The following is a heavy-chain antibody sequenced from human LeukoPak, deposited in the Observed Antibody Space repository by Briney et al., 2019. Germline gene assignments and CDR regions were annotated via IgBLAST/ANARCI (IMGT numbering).Heavy chain of an antibody. CDR3: ARCNQGGYQVGYWYFDL. CDR2: IYYSGST. J-gene: IGHJ2*01. Sequence: KPSETLSLTCTVSGGSISSSGYYWGWIRQPPGKGLEWIGSIYYSGSTYYNPSLKSRVTISVDTSKNQFSLKLSSVTAADTAVYYCARCNQGGYQVGYWYFDLWGRGTLVTVSS. CDR1: GGSISSSGYY. V-gene: IGHV4-39*01. D-gene: IGHD1-26*01.